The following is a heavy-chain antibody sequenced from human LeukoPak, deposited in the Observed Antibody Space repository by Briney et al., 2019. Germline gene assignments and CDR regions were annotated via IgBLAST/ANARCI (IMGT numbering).Heavy chain of an antibody. V-gene: IGHV3-21*01. CDR2: ISSSSSYI. D-gene: IGHD3-10*01. Sequence: GALRLSCAASGFTFSSYSMNWVRQAPGKGLEWVSSISSSSSYIYYADSVKGRFTISRDNAKNSLYLQMNSLRAEDTAVYYCASERDNKMRGAMDVWGQGTTVTVSS. CDR3: ASERDNKMRGAMDV. J-gene: IGHJ6*02. CDR1: GFTFSSYS.